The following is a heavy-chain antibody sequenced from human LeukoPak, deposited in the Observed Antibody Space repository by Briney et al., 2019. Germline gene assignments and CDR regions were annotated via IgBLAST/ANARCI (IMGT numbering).Heavy chain of an antibody. CDR3: ARDPPFSSGWSENYFDH. Sequence: GRSLRLSCAPSGFTFDMYAMHWVRQAPGKGLEWVAVISYDGGNRNYADSVKGRLTISRGNSKNTLYLEMNSLGPEDTAVYYCARDPPFSSGWSENYFDHWGQRTLVTVSS. V-gene: IGHV3-30*04. CDR1: GFTFDMYA. J-gene: IGHJ4*02. D-gene: IGHD6-19*01. CDR2: ISYDGGNR.